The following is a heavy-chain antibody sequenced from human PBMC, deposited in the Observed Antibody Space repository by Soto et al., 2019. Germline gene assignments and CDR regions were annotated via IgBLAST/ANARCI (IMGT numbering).Heavy chain of an antibody. V-gene: IGHV1-69*05. CDR1: RGTFSSYA. CDR2: IIPIFGTA. Sequence: SVKVSCTASRGTFSSYAISWVRQAPGQGLEWMGGIIPIFGTANYAQKLQGRVTMTTDTSTSTAYMELRSLRSDDTAVYYCARDSPSDYWGQGTLVTVSS. CDR3: ARDSPSDY. J-gene: IGHJ4*02.